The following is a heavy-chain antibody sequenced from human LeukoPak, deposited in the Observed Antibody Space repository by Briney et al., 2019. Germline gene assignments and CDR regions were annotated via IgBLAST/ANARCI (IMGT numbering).Heavy chain of an antibody. CDR3: SKGGDGYYFDY. V-gene: IGHV3-30*04. D-gene: IGHD5-24*01. Sequence: GGSLRLSCAASGFTFSSYAMHWVRQAPGKGLEWVAVISYDGSYKYYADSVKGRFTISRDNSKNTLYLQMNSLRAEDTAVYYCSKGGDGYYFDYWGQGTLVTVSS. CDR2: ISYDGSYK. J-gene: IGHJ4*02. CDR1: GFTFSSYA.